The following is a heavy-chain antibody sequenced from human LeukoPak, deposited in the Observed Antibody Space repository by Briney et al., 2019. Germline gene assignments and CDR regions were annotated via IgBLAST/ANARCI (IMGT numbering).Heavy chain of an antibody. D-gene: IGHD3-22*01. Sequence: SETLSLTCTVSGGSISGYYWSWIRQPPGKGLEWIGYIYYSGSTNYNPSLKSRVTISVGTSKNQFSLKLSSVTAADTAVYYCARDLYYYDSSGPSGLDYWGQGTLVTVSS. CDR1: GGSISGYY. J-gene: IGHJ4*02. CDR3: ARDLYYYDSSGPSGLDY. V-gene: IGHV4-59*01. CDR2: IYYSGST.